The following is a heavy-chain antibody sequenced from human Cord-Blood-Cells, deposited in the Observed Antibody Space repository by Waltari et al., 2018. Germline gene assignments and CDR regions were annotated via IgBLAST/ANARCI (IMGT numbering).Heavy chain of an antibody. V-gene: IGHV1-69*01. J-gene: IGHJ6*02. CDR2: IIPIFVTA. D-gene: IGHD2-15*01. Sequence: QVQLVQSGAEGKKPGSSVKVSCKASGGTFSSYAISWVRQAPGQGLEWMGGIIPIFVTANYAQKFQGRVTITADESTSTAYMELSSLRSEDTAVYYCARRCSGGSCYSDYYYGMDVWGQGTTVTVSS. CDR1: GGTFSSYA. CDR3: ARRCSGGSCYSDYYYGMDV.